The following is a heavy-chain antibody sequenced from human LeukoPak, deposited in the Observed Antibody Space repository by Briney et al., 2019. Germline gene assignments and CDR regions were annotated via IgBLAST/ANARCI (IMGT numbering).Heavy chain of an antibody. CDR3: AKGDSTVTTGPYYYGMDV. CDR2: ISGSGGST. V-gene: IGHV3-23*01. CDR1: RFTFSSYA. Sequence: GGSLRLSCAASRFTFSSYAMSWVRQAPGKGLEWVSAISGSGGSTYYADSVKGRFTISRDNSKNTLYLQMNSLRAEDTAVYYCAKGDSTVTTGPYYYGMDVWGQGTTVTVSS. J-gene: IGHJ6*02. D-gene: IGHD4-17*01.